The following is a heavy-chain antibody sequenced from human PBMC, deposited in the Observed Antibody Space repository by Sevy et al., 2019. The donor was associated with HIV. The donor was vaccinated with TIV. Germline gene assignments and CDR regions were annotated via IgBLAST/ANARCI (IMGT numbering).Heavy chain of an antibody. CDR1: GDSIRSSVHF. CDR3: ARHCLHYFDNTGYGEAFDI. CDR2: IHHRGDS. J-gene: IGHJ3*02. V-gene: IGHV4-39*01. D-gene: IGHD3-22*01. Sequence: SETLSLTCTVSGDSIRSSVHFWAWIRQPPGKGLQWLGSIHHRGDSHYNPSLRSRVTISVDTSKNQVSLNLNSMTAADTAVYFCARHCLHYFDNTGYGEAFDIWGQGSLVTVSS.